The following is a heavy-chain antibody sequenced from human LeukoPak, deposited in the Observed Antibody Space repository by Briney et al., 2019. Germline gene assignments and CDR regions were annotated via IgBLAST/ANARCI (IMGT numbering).Heavy chain of an antibody. CDR3: ARQVGVTIFGVVILNWFDP. CDR1: GGSLSSSSYY. CDR2: IYYSGST. J-gene: IGHJ5*02. Sequence: SETLSLTCTVSGGSLSSSSYYWGWIRQPPGKGLEWIGSIYYSGSTYYNPSLKSRVTISVHTSKNQFSLKLSSVTAADTAVYYCARQVGVTIFGVVILNWFDPWGQGTLVPVSS. V-gene: IGHV4-39*01. D-gene: IGHD3-3*01.